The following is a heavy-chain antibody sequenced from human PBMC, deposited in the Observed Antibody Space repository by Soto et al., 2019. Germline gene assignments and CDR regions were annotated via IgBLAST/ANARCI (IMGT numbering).Heavy chain of an antibody. D-gene: IGHD3-22*01. CDR3: ARSLTYYYDSSGYYFDY. V-gene: IGHV1-46*01. Sequence: ASVKVSCKSSGYTFTSYYMHWVRQAPVQVLEWMGIINPSGGSTSYAQKFQGRVTMTRDTSTSTVYMELSSLRSEDTAVYYCARSLTYYYDSSGYYFDYWGQGTLVTVSS. J-gene: IGHJ4*02. CDR1: GYTFTSYY. CDR2: INPSGGST.